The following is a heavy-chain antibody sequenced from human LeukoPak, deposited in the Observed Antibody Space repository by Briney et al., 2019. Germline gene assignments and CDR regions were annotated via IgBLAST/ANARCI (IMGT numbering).Heavy chain of an antibody. D-gene: IGHD2-21*02. J-gene: IGHJ4*02. V-gene: IGHV4-39*07. Sequence: PSETLSLTCTVSGGSISSSSYYWGWIRQPPGKGLEWIGSVYYTGSTYYNPSLKSRVTISVDTSKNQFSLKLSSVTAADTAVYYCARILNTLVGGDAGFDYWGQGTLVTVSS. CDR1: GGSISSSSYY. CDR3: ARILNTLVGGDAGFDY. CDR2: VYYTGST.